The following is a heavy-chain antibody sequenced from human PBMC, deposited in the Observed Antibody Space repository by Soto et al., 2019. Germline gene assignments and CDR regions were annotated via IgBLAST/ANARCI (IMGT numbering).Heavy chain of an antibody. Sequence: QVHLVQSGAEVKKPGASVKVSCQGSGYAFTTYGITWVLQAPGQGLEWMGWISAHNGNTNYEQKLQGRVTVTRDTSTSTAYMELRSLRYDDTAVYYCAGGRYGDYWGQGALVTVSS. J-gene: IGHJ4*02. CDR1: GYAFTTYG. D-gene: IGHD1-1*01. CDR3: AGGRYGDY. CDR2: ISAHNGNT. V-gene: IGHV1-18*01.